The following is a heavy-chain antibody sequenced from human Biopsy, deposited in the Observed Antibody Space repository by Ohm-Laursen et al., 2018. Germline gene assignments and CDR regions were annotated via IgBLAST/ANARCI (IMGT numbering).Heavy chain of an antibody. CDR1: GFSFSDYH. Sequence: SLRLSCTASGFSFSDYHMRWIRQAPGRGLGWVSYISGGGTIYYGDSLKGRVTISRDNAKNSLYLQMHSLRAEDTAVYYCARDTRWSPYCMDVWGQGTTVTVSS. D-gene: IGHD4-23*01. V-gene: IGHV3-11*01. J-gene: IGHJ6*02. CDR3: ARDTRWSPYCMDV. CDR2: ISGGGTI.